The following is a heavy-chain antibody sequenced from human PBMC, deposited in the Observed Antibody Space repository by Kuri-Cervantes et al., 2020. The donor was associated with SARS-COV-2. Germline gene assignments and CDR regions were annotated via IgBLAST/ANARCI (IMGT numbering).Heavy chain of an antibody. Sequence: ASVKVSCKASGYTFTGYYMHWVRQAPGQGLEWMGWINPSGGTKYAQKFQGRVTMTRDTSTSTVYMELSSLRSEDTAVYYCAIDRTSYDFWSWGQGTQVTVSS. CDR2: INPSGGT. CDR3: AIDRTSYDFWS. V-gene: IGHV1-2*02. J-gene: IGHJ4*02. CDR1: GYTFTGYY. D-gene: IGHD3-3*01.